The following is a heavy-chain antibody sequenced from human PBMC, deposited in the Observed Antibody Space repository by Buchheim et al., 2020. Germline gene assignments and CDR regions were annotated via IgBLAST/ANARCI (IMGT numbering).Heavy chain of an antibody. D-gene: IGHD6-6*01. Sequence: EVQLVESGGDLVKPGESLRLSCAASEFTFTNAWMSWIRQAPGKGLEWVGRIRSSTDGGTNDYAVPVKGRFTISRDDSEKTLYLQMNSLKTEDTAVYYCTTLMKSARLSSDYWGQGTL. CDR1: EFTFTNAW. J-gene: IGHJ4*02. V-gene: IGHV3-15*01. CDR2: IRSSTDGGTN. CDR3: TTLMKSARLSSDY.